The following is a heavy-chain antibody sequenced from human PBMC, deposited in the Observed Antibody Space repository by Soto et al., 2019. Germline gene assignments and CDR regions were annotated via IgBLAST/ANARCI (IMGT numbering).Heavy chain of an antibody. D-gene: IGHD1-1*01. V-gene: IGHV1-69*01. CDR2: IIPIFGTA. J-gene: IGHJ6*02. Sequence: QVQLVQSGAEVKKPGSSVKVSCKASGGTFSSYAISWVRQAPGQGLEWMGGIIPIFGTANYAQKFQGRVMITADESTSTAYMELSSLRFEDTSVFFCARLDPHYYYYGMDVWGQGTTVTVSS. CDR1: GGTFSSYA. CDR3: ARLDPHYYYYGMDV.